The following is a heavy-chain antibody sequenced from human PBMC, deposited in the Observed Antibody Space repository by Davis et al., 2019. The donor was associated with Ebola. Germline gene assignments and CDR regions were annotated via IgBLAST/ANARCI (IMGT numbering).Heavy chain of an antibody. CDR3: ARGRTFYDSPNLWFDP. CDR1: GDSIINGNYY. J-gene: IGHJ5*02. CDR2: VFYSGST. Sequence: SETLSLTCTVSGDSIINGNYYWSWIRQYPGKGLVWIGYVFYSGSTHYNPSLKSRVTISLDTSKNQFSLKLRSVTAADTAVYFCARGRTFYDSPNLWFDPWGQGTLVTVSS. V-gene: IGHV4-31*03. D-gene: IGHD2/OR15-2a*01.